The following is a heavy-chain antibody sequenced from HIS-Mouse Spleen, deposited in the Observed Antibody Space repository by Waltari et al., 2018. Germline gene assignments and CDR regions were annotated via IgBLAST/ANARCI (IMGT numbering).Heavy chain of an antibody. D-gene: IGHD3-10*01. CDR1: GYTLTELS. Sequence: QVQLVQSGDEVKKPGASVKVSCKVSGYTLTELSIHWVRQAPGKGLEWMGGFDPEDGETIYAQKFQGRVTMTEDTSTDTAYMELSSLRSEDTAVYYCATVMLAVRGVPNWFDPWGQGTLVTVSS. V-gene: IGHV1-24*01. J-gene: IGHJ5*02. CDR3: ATVMLAVRGVPNWFDP. CDR2: FDPEDGET.